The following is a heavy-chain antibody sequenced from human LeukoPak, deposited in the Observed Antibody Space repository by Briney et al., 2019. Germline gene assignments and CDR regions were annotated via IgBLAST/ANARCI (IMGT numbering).Heavy chain of an antibody. CDR3: ARAPDSDSGYDYFDY. V-gene: IGHV5-10-1*01. J-gene: IGHJ4*02. D-gene: IGHD5-12*01. CDR1: GYTFTNHW. Sequence: KGGESLKISCKGSGYTFTNHWISWVRQMPGKGLEWMGKIDPSDSYTNYSPSFQGHVTISADKSISTAYLQWSSLKPSDTAMYYCARAPDSDSGYDYFDYWGQGTLVTVSS. CDR2: IDPSDSYT.